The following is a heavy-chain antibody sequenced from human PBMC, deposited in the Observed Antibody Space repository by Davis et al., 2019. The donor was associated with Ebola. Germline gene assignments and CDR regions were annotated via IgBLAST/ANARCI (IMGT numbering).Heavy chain of an antibody. V-gene: IGHV1-69*04. J-gene: IGHJ6*02. Sequence: KVSCKASGGTFSSYAISWVRQAPGQGLEWMGRIIPILGIANYAQKFQGRVTITADKSTSTAYMELSSLRSEDTAVYYCAKPPTVTREYYYYGMDVWGQGTTVTVSS. CDR2: IIPILGIA. CDR1: GGTFSSYA. D-gene: IGHD4-17*01. CDR3: AKPPTVTREYYYYGMDV.